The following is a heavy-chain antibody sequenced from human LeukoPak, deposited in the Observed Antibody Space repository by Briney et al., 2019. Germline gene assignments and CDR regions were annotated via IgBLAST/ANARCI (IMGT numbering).Heavy chain of an antibody. J-gene: IGHJ3*02. V-gene: IGHV3-21*01. CDR3: ARGVSTGGYSYGSASYDAFDI. CDR1: GFTFSSYS. Sequence: GGSLRLSCAASGFTFSSYSMNWVCKAPGKGLGRVSSISSSSSYIYYADSVKGRFTISRDNAKNSLYLQMNSLRAEDTAVYYCARGVSTGGYSYGSASYDAFDIWGQGTMVTVSS. D-gene: IGHD5-18*01. CDR2: ISSSSSYI.